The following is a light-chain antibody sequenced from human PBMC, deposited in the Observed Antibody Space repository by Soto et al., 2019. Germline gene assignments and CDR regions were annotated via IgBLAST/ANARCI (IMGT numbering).Light chain of an antibody. V-gene: IGKV3-15*01. J-gene: IGKJ5*01. Sequence: EIVMTQKKTTLSVSPGERATLSCRASQSVSSNLAWYQQKPGQAPRLLIYGASTRATGIPARFSGSGSGTEFTLTINSLEPEDSAVYYCQQRSNWPSITFGHGTLPDI. CDR2: GAS. CDR3: QQRSNWPSIT. CDR1: QSVSSN.